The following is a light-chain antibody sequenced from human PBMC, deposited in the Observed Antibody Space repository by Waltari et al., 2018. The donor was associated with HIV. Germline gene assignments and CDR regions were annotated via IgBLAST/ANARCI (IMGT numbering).Light chain of an antibody. J-gene: IGLJ1*01. Sequence: SYVLTQPPSVSVAPGQTARITCGGANIGTTSVHWYQQKPGQAPVLVVYDASDRPSRILERFSGSNSGNTATLTISRVEAGDEADYYCQVWDDSDDHPGVFGTGTKVTVL. CDR2: DAS. V-gene: IGLV3-21*02. CDR1: NIGTTS. CDR3: QVWDDSDDHPGV.